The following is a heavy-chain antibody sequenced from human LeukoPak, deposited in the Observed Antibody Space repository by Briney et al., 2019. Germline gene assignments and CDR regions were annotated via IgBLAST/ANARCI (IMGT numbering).Heavy chain of an antibody. Sequence: PGGSLRLSCAASGFTFSSYAMSWVRQAPGKGLEWVSVISGGGYSTYYAASVKGRFTISRDNSKNTLYPQMNSLRAEDTAVYYCAKGPSDIVVSYYGMDVWGQGTTVTVSS. V-gene: IGHV3-23*01. J-gene: IGHJ6*02. CDR1: GFTFSSYA. D-gene: IGHD5-12*01. CDR3: AKGPSDIVVSYYGMDV. CDR2: ISGGGYST.